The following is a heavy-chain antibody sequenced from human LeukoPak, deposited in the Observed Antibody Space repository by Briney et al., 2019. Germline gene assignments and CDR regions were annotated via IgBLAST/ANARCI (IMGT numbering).Heavy chain of an antibody. CDR2: IYYSGST. Sequence: SETLSLTCTVSGGSISSYYWTWIRQPPGKGLEWIGHIYYSGSTTYNLSLQSRVTISVDTSKNQFSLKLSSVTAADTAVYYCARTYDSRTGLLDYWGQGILVTVSS. D-gene: IGHD3-22*01. V-gene: IGHV4-59*01. CDR1: GGSISSYY. J-gene: IGHJ4*02. CDR3: ARTYDSRTGLLDY.